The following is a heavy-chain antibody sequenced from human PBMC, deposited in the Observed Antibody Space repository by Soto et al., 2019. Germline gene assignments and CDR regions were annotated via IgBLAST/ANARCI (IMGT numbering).Heavy chain of an antibody. CDR1: GFTFSSYS. Sequence: GGSLRLSCAASGFTFSSYSMNWVRQAPGKGLEWVSSISSSSSYIYYADSVKGRFTISRDNAKNSLYLQMNSLRAEDTAVYYCARDLSITMIATFDYWGQGTLVTVSS. J-gene: IGHJ4*02. CDR3: ARDLSITMIATFDY. D-gene: IGHD3-22*01. V-gene: IGHV3-21*01. CDR2: ISSSSSYI.